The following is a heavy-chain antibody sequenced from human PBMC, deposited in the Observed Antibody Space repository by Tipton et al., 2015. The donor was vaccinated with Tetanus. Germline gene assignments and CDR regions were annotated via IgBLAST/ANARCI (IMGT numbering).Heavy chain of an antibody. CDR1: GLPFSSYW. CDR2: IKEDGSEK. Sequence: SLRLSCAVSGLPFSSYWMSWVRQAPGKGLEWVANIKEDGSEKYYVDSVKGRFTMSRDNAKNSLFLQMNSLRAEDTAVYYCARDRGGACDYWGRGTLVTVSS. V-gene: IGHV3-7*01. CDR3: ARDRGGACDY. J-gene: IGHJ4*02. D-gene: IGHD4-23*01.